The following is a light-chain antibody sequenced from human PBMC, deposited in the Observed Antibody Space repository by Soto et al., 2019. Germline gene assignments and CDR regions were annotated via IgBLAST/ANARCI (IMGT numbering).Light chain of an antibody. CDR2: DAS. CDR3: QQYKSYPWT. J-gene: IGKJ1*01. CDR1: QTISGW. Sequence: DIQMTQSPSTLSASVGDGVTITCRASQTISGWLAWYQQRPGKAPKLLISDASSLRSGVPSRFSSSGSGTEFTLTISSLQPDDFGSYYCQQYKSYPWTFGHGTTVEV. V-gene: IGKV1-5*01.